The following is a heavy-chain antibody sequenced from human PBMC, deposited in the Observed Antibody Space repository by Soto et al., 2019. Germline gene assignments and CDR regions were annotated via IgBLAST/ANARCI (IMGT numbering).Heavy chain of an antibody. J-gene: IGHJ4*02. V-gene: IGHV1-2*02. Sequence: GASVKVSCKASGYTFSGYYMHWIRQAPGQGLEYMGWINPNSGGTDYAQKFQGRVTMTRGTSISTAYMEISRLSSDDTAVYYCASGAISATAMGDYWGQGTVVTVSS. D-gene: IGHD2-21*02. CDR3: ASGAISATAMGDY. CDR2: INPNSGGT. CDR1: GYTFSGYY.